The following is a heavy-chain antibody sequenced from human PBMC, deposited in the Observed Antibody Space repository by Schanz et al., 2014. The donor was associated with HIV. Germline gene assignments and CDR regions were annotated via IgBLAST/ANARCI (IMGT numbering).Heavy chain of an antibody. J-gene: IGHJ5*02. CDR3: ASLIVVVPAATDGGWFDP. CDR2: ISSDGSNK. D-gene: IGHD2-2*01. CDR1: GFTFSSYG. V-gene: IGHV3-30*03. Sequence: QGQLVESGGGVVQPGRSLRLSCAASGFTFSSYGMHWVRQAPGKGLEWVAAISSDGSNKYYADSVKGRFTVSRDNSKNTLYRQMNSLRVEDTAVYYCASLIVVVPAATDGGWFDPWGQGTLVTVSS.